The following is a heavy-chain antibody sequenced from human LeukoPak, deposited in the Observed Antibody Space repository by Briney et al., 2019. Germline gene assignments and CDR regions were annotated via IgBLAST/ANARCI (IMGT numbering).Heavy chain of an antibody. J-gene: IGHJ6*03. V-gene: IGHV3-11*04. Sequence: GGSLRLSCAASGFTFSDYYMSWIRQAPGKGLEWVSYISSSGSTIYYADSVKGRFTISRDNAKNSLYLQMNSLRAEDTAVYYCARDAKAGTTEGFTFDYYYMDVWGKGTTVTVSS. CDR3: ARDAKAGTTEGFTFDYYYMDV. CDR1: GFTFSDYY. CDR2: ISSSGSTI. D-gene: IGHD1-7*01.